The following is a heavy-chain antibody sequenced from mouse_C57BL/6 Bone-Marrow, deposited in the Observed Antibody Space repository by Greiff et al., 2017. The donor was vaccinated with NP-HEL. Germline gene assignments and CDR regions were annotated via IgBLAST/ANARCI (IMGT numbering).Heavy chain of an antibody. CDR3: TRDYYGLYWYFDV. D-gene: IGHD1-2*01. Sequence: EVQLQQSGTVLVRPGASVKMSCKTSGYTFTSYWMHWVKQRPGQGLEWIGAIYPGNSDTSYNQKFKGKAKLTAGKSASTAYLELSSLTNEYSAVYYCTRDYYGLYWYFDVWGTGTTVTVSA. CDR2: IYPGNSDT. CDR1: GYTFTSYW. J-gene: IGHJ1*03. V-gene: IGHV1-5*01.